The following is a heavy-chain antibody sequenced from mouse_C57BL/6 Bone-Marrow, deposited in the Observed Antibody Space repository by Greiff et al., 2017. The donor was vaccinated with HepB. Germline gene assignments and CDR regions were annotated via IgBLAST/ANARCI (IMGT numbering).Heavy chain of an antibody. Sequence: EVQLQQSGPELVKPGASVKIPCKASGYTFTDYNMDWVKQSHGKSLEWIGDINPNNGGTIYNQKFKGKATLTVDKSSSTAYMELRSLTSEDTAVYYCARGDYDVAYWGQGTLVTVSA. V-gene: IGHV1-18*01. CDR2: INPNNGGT. CDR3: ARGDYDVAY. D-gene: IGHD2-4*01. J-gene: IGHJ3*01. CDR1: GYTFTDYN.